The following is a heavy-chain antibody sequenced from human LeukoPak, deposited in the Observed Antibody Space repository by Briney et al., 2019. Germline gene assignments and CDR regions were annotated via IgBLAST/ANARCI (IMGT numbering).Heavy chain of an antibody. CDR3: ARDSRSSWYGYYYGMDV. CDR1: GGSISSYY. J-gene: IGHJ6*02. Sequence: SETLSLTCTVSGGSISSYYWSWIRQPPGKGLEWIGYIYYSGSTNYNPSLKSRVTISVDTSKNQFSLKLSSVTAADTAVYYCARDSRSSWYGYYYGMDVWGQGTTVTVS. CDR2: IYYSGST. D-gene: IGHD6-13*01. V-gene: IGHV4-59*01.